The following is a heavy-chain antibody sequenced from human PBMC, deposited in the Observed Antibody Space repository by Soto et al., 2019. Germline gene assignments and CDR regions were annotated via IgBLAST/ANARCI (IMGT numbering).Heavy chain of an antibody. CDR1: GFTFDDYG. CDR3: ARDGADIVATITYYYYGMDV. J-gene: IGHJ6*02. V-gene: IGHV3-20*04. D-gene: IGHD5-12*01. CDR2: INWNGGST. Sequence: EVQLVESGGGVVRPGGSLRLSCAASGFTFDDYGMSWVRQAPGKGLEWVSGINWNGGSTGYADSVKGRFTISRDNAKNSLYLQMNSLRAEDTAVYYCARDGADIVATITYYYYGMDVWGQGTTVTVSS.